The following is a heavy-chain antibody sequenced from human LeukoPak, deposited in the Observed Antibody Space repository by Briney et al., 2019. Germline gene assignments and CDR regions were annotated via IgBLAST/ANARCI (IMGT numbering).Heavy chain of an antibody. V-gene: IGHV1-2*02. J-gene: IGHJ4*02. CDR1: GYTLTGYY. CDR3: ARPYCTNGVCYSFDY. Sequence: ASVKVSCKASGYTLTGYYMHWVRQAPGQGLEWMGWINPNSGGTNYAQKFQGRVTMTRDTSISTAYMELSRLRSDDTAVYYCARPYCTNGVCYSFDYWGQGTLVTVSS. CDR2: INPNSGGT. D-gene: IGHD2-8*01.